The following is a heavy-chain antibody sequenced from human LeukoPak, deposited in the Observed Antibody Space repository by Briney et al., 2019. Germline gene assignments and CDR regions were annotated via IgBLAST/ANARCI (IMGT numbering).Heavy chain of an antibody. V-gene: IGHV1-2*02. D-gene: IGHD1-26*01. J-gene: IGHJ3*02. CDR3: ARKSGSSPLDAFDI. CDR2: NNPNSGGT. CDR1: GYTFTTYG. Sequence: ASVKVSCKASGYTFTTYGISWVRQAPGQGLEWMGWNNPNSGGTNYAQKFQGRVTMTRDTSISTAYMELSRLRSDDTAVYYCARKSGSSPLDAFDIWGQGTMVTVSS.